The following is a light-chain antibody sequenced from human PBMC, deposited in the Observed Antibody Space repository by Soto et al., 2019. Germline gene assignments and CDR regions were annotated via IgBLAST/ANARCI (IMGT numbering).Light chain of an antibody. CDR1: SSNIGAGYD. CDR3: QSYDSSLSGLV. Sequence: QSVLTQPPSVSGAPGQRVTISCTGSSSNIGAGYDVHWYQQLPGTAPKLLIYVNSNRPSGVPDRFSGSKSGTSASLAITGLKAEDAADDYGQSYDSSLSGLVFGGGTKVTVL. V-gene: IGLV1-40*01. J-gene: IGLJ2*01. CDR2: VNS.